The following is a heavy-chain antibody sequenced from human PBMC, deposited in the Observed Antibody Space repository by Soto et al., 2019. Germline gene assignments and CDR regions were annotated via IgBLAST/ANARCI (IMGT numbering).Heavy chain of an antibody. CDR3: ARGRYDFWSGYITDYYYYMDV. D-gene: IGHD3-3*01. Sequence: GASVKVSCKASGYTFTGYYMHWVRQAPGQGLEWMGWINPNSGGTNYAQKFQGWVTMTRDTSISTAYMELSRLRSDDTAVYYCARGRYDFWSGYITDYYYYMDVWGKGTTVTSP. CDR1: GYTFTGYY. CDR2: INPNSGGT. V-gene: IGHV1-2*04. J-gene: IGHJ6*03.